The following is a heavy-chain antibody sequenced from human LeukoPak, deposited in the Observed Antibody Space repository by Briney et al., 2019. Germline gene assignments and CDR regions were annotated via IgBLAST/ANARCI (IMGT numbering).Heavy chain of an antibody. Sequence: GGSLRLSCAASGFTFSSYAMSWVRQAPGKGLEWVSAISGSGGSTYYADSVKGRFTISRDNSKNTLYPQMNSLRAEDTAVYYCAKSVRSSWYVLFDYWGQGTLVTVSS. CDR2: ISGSGGST. CDR3: AKSVRSSWYVLFDY. CDR1: GFTFSSYA. D-gene: IGHD6-13*01. V-gene: IGHV3-23*01. J-gene: IGHJ4*02.